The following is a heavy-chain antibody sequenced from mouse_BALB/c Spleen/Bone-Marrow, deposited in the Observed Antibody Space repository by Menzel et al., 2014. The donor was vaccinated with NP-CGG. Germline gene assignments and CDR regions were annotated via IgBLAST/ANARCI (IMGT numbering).Heavy chain of an antibody. CDR2: ISCYNGAT. CDR3: ATGSSYWYFDV. CDR1: GYSFTGYY. V-gene: IGHV1S34*01. J-gene: IGHJ1*01. Sequence: LVKTGASVKISCKASGYSFTGYYMHWVKQNHGKSLEWIGYISCYNGATSFNQKFKGKATFTVDTSSSTAYMQFNSLTSEDSAVYYCATGSSYWYFDVWGAGTTVTVSS. D-gene: IGHD1-1*01.